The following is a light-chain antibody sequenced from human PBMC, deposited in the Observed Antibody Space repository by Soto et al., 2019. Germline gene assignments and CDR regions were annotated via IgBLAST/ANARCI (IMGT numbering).Light chain of an antibody. Sequence: EIVMTQSPGTLSLSPGETATLSCRASQTIGRNYLAWYQQKPGQAPRLLIYGISTRAADIPARFSGSGSGTDFTLTISSLQSEDFAVYYCQQHSKWPITFGQWTRLEIK. CDR3: QQHSKWPIT. V-gene: IGKV3-15*01. CDR1: QTIGRN. CDR2: GIS. J-gene: IGKJ5*01.